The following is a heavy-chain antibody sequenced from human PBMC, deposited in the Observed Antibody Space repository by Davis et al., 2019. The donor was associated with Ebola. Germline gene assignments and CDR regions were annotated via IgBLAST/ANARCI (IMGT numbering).Heavy chain of an antibody. D-gene: IGHD3-10*01. Sequence: GGSLRLSCAASGFTFSSYEMNWVRQAPGKGLEWVSYISSSGSTIYYADSVKGRFTISRDNAKNSLYLQMNSLRAEDTAVYYCARGGYFGLGTYYNAAPFYYWGQGTLVTVSS. CDR1: GFTFSSYE. V-gene: IGHV3-48*03. CDR3: ARGGYFGLGTYYNAAPFYY. CDR2: ISSSGSTI. J-gene: IGHJ4*02.